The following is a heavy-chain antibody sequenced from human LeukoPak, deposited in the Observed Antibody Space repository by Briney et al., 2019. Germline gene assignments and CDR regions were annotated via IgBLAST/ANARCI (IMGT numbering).Heavy chain of an antibody. V-gene: IGHV1-69*13. D-gene: IGHD3-22*01. CDR3: ARSPTNYYDSSGYRS. J-gene: IGHJ4*02. Sequence: SVKVSCKASGGTFSSYAISWVRQAPGQGLEWMGGIIPIFGTANYAQKFQGRVTITADESTSTAYMELSSLRSEDTAVYYCARSPTNYYDSSGYRSWGQGTLVTVSS. CDR2: IIPIFGTA. CDR1: GGTFSSYA.